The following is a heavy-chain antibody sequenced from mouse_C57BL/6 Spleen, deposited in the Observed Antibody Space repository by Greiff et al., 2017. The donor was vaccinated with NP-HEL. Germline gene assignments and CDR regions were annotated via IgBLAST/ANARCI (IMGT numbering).Heavy chain of an antibody. CDR3: ARPLYYDYDVPFAY. D-gene: IGHD2-4*01. J-gene: IGHJ3*01. V-gene: IGHV3-6*01. CDR2: ISYDGSN. Sequence: DVKLQESGPGLVKPSQSLSLTCSVTGYSITSGYYWNWIRQFPGNKLEWMGYISYDGSNNYNPSLKNRIAITRDTSKNQFFLKLNSVTTEDTATYYCARPLYYDYDVPFAYWGQGTLVTVSA. CDR1: GYSITSGYY.